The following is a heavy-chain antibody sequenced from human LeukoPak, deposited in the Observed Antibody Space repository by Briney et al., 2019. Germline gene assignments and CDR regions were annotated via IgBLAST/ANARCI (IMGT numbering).Heavy chain of an antibody. Sequence: VSCKASGGTFSIYAVRGVTQAPGQGREWRGGIIHILGTTNYAQKLKRRVTISADTSTSTPCMEQSTVRSENTAVYYGARRGSGSYY. CDR2: IIHILGTT. J-gene: IGHJ6*01. CDR1: GGTFSIYA. V-gene: IGHV1-69*06. CDR3: ARRGSGSYY. D-gene: IGHD1-26*01.